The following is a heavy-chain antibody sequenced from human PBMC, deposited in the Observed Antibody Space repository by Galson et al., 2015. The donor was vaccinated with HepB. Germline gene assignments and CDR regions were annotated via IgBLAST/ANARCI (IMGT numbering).Heavy chain of an antibody. J-gene: IGHJ6*02. Sequence: SVKVSCKASGGTFSSYAISWVRQAPGQGLEWMGGIIPIFGTANYAQKFQGRVTITADESTSTSYMELSSLRSEDTAVYYCAYSNRPYYYYGMDVWGQGTTVTVSS. CDR3: AYSNRPYYYYGMDV. CDR2: IIPIFGTA. D-gene: IGHD4-11*01. V-gene: IGHV1-69*13. CDR1: GGTFSSYA.